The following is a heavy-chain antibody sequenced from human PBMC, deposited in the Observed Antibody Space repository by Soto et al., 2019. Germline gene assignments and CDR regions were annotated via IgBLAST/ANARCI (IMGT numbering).Heavy chain of an antibody. CDR1: GGSISSYY. D-gene: IGHD3-22*01. V-gene: IGHV4-59*01. J-gene: IGHJ4*02. Sequence: SETLSLTCTVSGGSISSYYWSWIRQPPGKGLEWIGYVYYSGSTNYNPSLKSRVTISVDTSKNQFSLKLSSVTAADTAVYYCARVGSSGYYSIFDYWGQGTLVTVSS. CDR3: ARVGSSGYYSIFDY. CDR2: VYYSGST.